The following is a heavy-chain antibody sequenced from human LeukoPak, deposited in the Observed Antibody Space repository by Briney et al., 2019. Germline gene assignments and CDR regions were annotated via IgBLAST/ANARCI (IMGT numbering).Heavy chain of an antibody. Sequence: ASVRVSCKASGGTFSSYVISWVRQAPGQGLEWMGGIIPIFGTANYAQKFQGRVTITADESTSTAYMELSSLRSEDTAVYYRASFYCSSTSCYLTFDYWGQGTLVTVSS. CDR1: GGTFSSYV. D-gene: IGHD2-2*01. J-gene: IGHJ4*02. V-gene: IGHV1-69*13. CDR2: IIPIFGTA. CDR3: ASFYCSSTSCYLTFDY.